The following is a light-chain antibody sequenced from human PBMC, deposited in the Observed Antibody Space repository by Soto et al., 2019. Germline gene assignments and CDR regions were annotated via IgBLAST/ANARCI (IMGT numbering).Light chain of an antibody. CDR2: GAS. CDR1: QSVSSN. J-gene: IGKJ2*01. V-gene: IGKV3-15*01. CDR3: QQYNNWPLYT. Sequence: EIVMTQSPATLSVSPGERATLSCRASQSVSSNLAWYQQKPGQASRLLIYGASTRATGIPARFSGSGSRTEFTLTISSLQSEDFAVYYCQQYNNWPLYTFGQGTKLEIK.